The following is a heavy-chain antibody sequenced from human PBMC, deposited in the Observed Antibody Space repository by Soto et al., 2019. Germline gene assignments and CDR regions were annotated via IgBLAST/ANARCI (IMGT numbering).Heavy chain of an antibody. V-gene: IGHV3-30*18. CDR2: ISYDGSNK. CDR1: GFTFSSYG. CDR3: AKGLVTPTVATYDMDV. Sequence: QVQLVESGGGVVQPGRSLRLSCAASGFTFSSYGMHWVRQAPGKGLEWVAVISYDGSNKYYADSVKGRFTISRDNSKNTLYLQMNSLRAEDTAVYYCAKGLVTPTVATYDMDVWGQGTTVTVSS. J-gene: IGHJ6*02. D-gene: IGHD3-9*01.